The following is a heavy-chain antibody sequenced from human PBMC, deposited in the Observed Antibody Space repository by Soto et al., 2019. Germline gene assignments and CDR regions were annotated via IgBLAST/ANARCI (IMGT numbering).Heavy chain of an antibody. CDR1: GFTFDDYG. CDR2: INWNGGST. V-gene: IGHV3-20*04. Sequence: GGSLRLSCAASGFTFDDYGMSWVRQAPGKGLEWVSGINWNGGSTGYADSVKGRFTISRDNAKNSLYLQMNSLRAEDTALYYCARDYDILTGYTNWFGPWGQGTLVTVSS. D-gene: IGHD3-9*01. J-gene: IGHJ5*02. CDR3: ARDYDILTGYTNWFGP.